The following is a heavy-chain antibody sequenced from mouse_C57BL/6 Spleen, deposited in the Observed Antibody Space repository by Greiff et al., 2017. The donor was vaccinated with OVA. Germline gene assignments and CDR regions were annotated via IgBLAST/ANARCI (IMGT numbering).Heavy chain of an antibody. D-gene: IGHD2-4*01. J-gene: IGHJ3*01. CDR3: ASREDYDEGWFAY. V-gene: IGHV3-6*01. CDR2: ISYDGSN. CDR1: GYSITSGYY. Sequence: EESGPGLVKPSQSLSLTCSVTGYSITSGYYWNWIRQFPGNKLEWMGYISYDGSNNYNPSLKNRISITRDTSKNQFFLKLNSVTTEDTATYYCASREDYDEGWFAYWGQGTLVTVSA.